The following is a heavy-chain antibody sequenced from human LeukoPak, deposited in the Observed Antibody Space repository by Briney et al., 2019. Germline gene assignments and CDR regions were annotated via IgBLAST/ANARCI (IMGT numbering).Heavy chain of an antibody. J-gene: IGHJ4*02. CDR2: IIPILGIA. Sequence: ASVKVSCKASGGTFCSYAISWVRQAPGQGLEWMGRIIPILGIANYAQKFQGRVTITADKSTSTAYMELSSLRSEDTAVYYCARAAAGPPGGDYWGQGTLVTVSS. V-gene: IGHV1-69*04. D-gene: IGHD6-13*01. CDR3: ARAAAGPPGGDY. CDR1: GGTFCSYA.